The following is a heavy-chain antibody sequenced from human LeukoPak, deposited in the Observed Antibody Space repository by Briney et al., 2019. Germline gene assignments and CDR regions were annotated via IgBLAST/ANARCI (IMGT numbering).Heavy chain of an antibody. CDR2: IYYSGST. J-gene: IGHJ3*02. V-gene: IGHV4-59*01. CDR3: ARDDSSIGAFDI. Sequence: SETLSLTCTVSGGSISSYYWSWIRQPPGKGLEWIGYIYYSGSTNYNPSLKSRVTISVDTSKNQFSLKLSSVTAADTAVYYCARDDSSIGAFDIWGQGTMVTVSS. CDR1: GGSISSYY. D-gene: IGHD3-22*01.